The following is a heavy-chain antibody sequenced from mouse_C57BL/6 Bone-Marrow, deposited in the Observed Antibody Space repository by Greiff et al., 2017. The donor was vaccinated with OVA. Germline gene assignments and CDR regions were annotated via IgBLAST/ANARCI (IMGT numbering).Heavy chain of an antibody. V-gene: IGHV5-9*01. Sequence: EVKLVESGGGLVKPGGSLKLSCAASGFTFSSYTMSWVRQTPEKRLEWVATISGGGGNTYYPDSVKGRFTISRDNAKNTLYLQMSSLRSEDTALYYCARHADYGSKHYYAMDYWGQGTSVTVSS. J-gene: IGHJ4*01. D-gene: IGHD1-1*01. CDR3: ARHADYGSKHYYAMDY. CDR1: GFTFSSYT. CDR2: ISGGGGNT.